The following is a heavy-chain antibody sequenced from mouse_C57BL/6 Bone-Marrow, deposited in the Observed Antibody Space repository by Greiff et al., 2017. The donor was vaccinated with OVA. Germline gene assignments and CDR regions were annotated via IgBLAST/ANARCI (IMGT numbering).Heavy chain of an antibody. D-gene: IGHD1-1*01. CDR1: GYTFTSYW. CDR3: ARSELITTDWYFDV. CDR2: IHPNSGST. V-gene: IGHV1-64*01. Sequence: VQLQQPGAELVKPGASVKLSCKASGYTFTSYWMHWVKQRPGQGLEWIGMIHPNSGSTNSNEKFKSKATLTVDKSSSTAYMQLSSLTSEDSAVYYCARSELITTDWYFDVWGTGTTVTVSS. J-gene: IGHJ1*03.